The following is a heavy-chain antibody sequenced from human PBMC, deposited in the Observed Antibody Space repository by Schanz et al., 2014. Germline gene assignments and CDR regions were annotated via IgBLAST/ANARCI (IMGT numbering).Heavy chain of an antibody. CDR1: GFTFSSYA. J-gene: IGHJ3*02. CDR2: ISGSGGST. V-gene: IGHV3-23*01. Sequence: VQPLESGGGLVQPGGSLRLSCAASGFTFSSYAMSWVRQAPGKGLEWVSAISGSGGSTYYADSVKGRFTISRDNSKNTLYLQMNSLRAEDTAVYYCAKGRFGELSAFDIWGQGTMVTVSS. D-gene: IGHD3-10*01. CDR3: AKGRFGELSAFDI.